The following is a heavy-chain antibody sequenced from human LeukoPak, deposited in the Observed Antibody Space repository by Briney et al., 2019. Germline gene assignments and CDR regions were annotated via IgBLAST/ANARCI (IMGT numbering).Heavy chain of an antibody. V-gene: IGHV1-69*04. CDR1: GGTFSSYA. CDR2: IIPILGRA. J-gene: IGHJ4*02. Sequence: GSSVKVSCKASGGTFSSYAISWVRQAPGQGLEWMGRIIPILGRANYAQKFQGRVTITADKSTSTAYMELSSLRSEDTAVYYCATRYYDSSGYLYYFDYWGQGTLVTVSS. D-gene: IGHD3-22*01. CDR3: ATRYYDSSGYLYYFDY.